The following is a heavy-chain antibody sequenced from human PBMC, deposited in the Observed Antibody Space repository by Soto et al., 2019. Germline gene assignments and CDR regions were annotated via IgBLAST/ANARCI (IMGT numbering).Heavy chain of an antibody. CDR1: GATFIISA. CDR3: ARDLGGAAPVDY. V-gene: IGHV1-69*01. D-gene: IGHD6-6*01. J-gene: IGHJ4*02. Sequence: QVQLAQSGAEVREPGSSVKVSCKASGATFIISAITWLRQAPGQGLEWVGGLVPFFGKSKYGPKFEGRVTFTADESTRTAYMELSHLTSDDTAVYYCARDLGGAAPVDYWGQGTLVTVSS. CDR2: LVPFFGKS.